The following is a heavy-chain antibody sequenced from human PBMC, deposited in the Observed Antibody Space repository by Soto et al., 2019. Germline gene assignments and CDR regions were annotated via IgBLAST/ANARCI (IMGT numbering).Heavy chain of an antibody. CDR2: IDPSDSYT. V-gene: IGHV5-10-1*01. J-gene: IGHJ4*02. Sequence: GESLKISCKGSGYSFTKYWISWVRQMPGKGLEWMGRIDPSDSYTNYSPSFQGHVTISADRSISTAYLQWSSLKASDTAMYYCARPSHYGSASYYLDYWGQGTLVTVSS. CDR3: ARPSHYGSASYYLDY. D-gene: IGHD3-10*01. CDR1: GYSFTKYW.